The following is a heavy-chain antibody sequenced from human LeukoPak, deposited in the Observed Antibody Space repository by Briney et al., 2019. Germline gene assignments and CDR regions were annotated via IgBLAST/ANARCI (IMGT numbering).Heavy chain of an antibody. V-gene: IGHV4-34*01. Sequence: SETLSLTCAVYGGSFSGYYWSWIRQPPGEGLEWIGEINHSGSTNYNPSLKSRVTISVDTSKNQFSLKLSSVTAADTAVYYCARVKVRWLHTSWGQGTLVTVSS. CDR3: ARVKVRWLHTS. D-gene: IGHD5-18*01. CDR1: GGSFSGYY. CDR2: INHSGST. J-gene: IGHJ5*02.